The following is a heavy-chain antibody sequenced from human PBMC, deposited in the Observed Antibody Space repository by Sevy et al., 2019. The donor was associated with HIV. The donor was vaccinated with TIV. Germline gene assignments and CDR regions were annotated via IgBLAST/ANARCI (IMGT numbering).Heavy chain of an antibody. CDR1: GGTFSSYA. D-gene: IGHD4-17*01. CDR2: IIPILGIA. V-gene: IGHV1-69*10. J-gene: IGHJ6*03. Sequence: SVKVSCKASGGTFSSYAISWVRQAPGQGLEWMGGIIPILGIANYAQKFQGRVTITADKSTSTAYMELSSLRSEDTAVYYCAREDYCGTRYYYYYMDVWGKGTTVTVSS. CDR3: AREDYCGTRYYYYYMDV.